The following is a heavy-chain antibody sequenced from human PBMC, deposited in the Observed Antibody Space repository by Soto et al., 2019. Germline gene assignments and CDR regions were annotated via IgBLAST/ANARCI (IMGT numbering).Heavy chain of an antibody. D-gene: IGHD6-6*01. J-gene: IGHJ4*02. CDR1: DVTLSKSA. Sequence: WGSLRVSCASSDVTLSKSAIRWVRQAPGKGLHWVAVISSKGSHLFYADSVSGRFTVSRDNFNNTIYLQMNGLKSEDTGVYYCVTGSGVLESLWGQGTLVTVSS. V-gene: IGHV3-30*01. CDR2: ISSKGSHL. CDR3: VTGSGVLESL.